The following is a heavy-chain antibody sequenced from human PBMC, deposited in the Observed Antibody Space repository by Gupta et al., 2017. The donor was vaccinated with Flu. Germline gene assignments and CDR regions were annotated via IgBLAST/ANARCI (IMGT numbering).Heavy chain of an antibody. CDR2: IYWDDDT. CDR3: SHFQRHSSGWGNWFDP. J-gene: IGHJ5*02. Sequence: QITLKESGPTLVNPTQTLTLTCTFSGFSLSTSGLGVGWIRQPPGKGLEWLALIYWDDDTRYSPSLKSRLTITKDTSKNQVVLTMTNMDPEDTATYYCSHFQRHSSGWGNWFDPWGQGTLVTVSS. D-gene: IGHD6-19*01. V-gene: IGHV2-5*02. CDR1: GFSLSTSGLG.